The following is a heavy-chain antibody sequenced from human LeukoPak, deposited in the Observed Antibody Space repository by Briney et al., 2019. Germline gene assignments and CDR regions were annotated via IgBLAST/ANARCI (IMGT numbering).Heavy chain of an antibody. J-gene: IGHJ4*02. CDR3: ATDTYSYGYYFDY. D-gene: IGHD5-18*01. Sequence: SEPLSLTCTVPGGSISSYYWSWIRQPAGTGLEWIGRIYSSGSTNYNPSLKSRVTMSVDTSKNQFSLKLSSVTAADTAVYYCATDTYSYGYYFDYWGQGTLVTVSS. V-gene: IGHV4-4*07. CDR2: IYSSGST. CDR1: GGSISSYY.